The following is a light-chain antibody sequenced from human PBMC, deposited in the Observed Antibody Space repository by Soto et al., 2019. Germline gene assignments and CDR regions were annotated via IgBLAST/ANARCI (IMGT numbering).Light chain of an antibody. CDR1: SSDVGGYNY. CDR3: NSFAGSNNFR. J-gene: IGLJ1*01. V-gene: IGLV2-8*01. CDR2: EVS. Sequence: QSALTQPPSASGSPGQSVTISCTGTSSDVGGYNYVSWYQQHPGKAPKLMIYEVSKRPSGVPDRFTGSKSGNTASLTVSGLQPGDEADYYCNSFAGSNNFRFGTVTKLT.